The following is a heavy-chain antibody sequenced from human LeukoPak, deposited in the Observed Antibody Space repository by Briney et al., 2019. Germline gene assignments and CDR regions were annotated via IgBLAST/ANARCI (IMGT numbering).Heavy chain of an antibody. CDR1: GGSICSFY. J-gene: IGHJ3*01. D-gene: IGHD2-8*01. CDR3: ARVCSIGIDG. V-gene: IGHV4-59*01. Sequence: SETLSLTSAIPGGSICSFYSSWVRQPPGRGLEWIGYIHYSGSINSNPSLKSRVTISVDTSKNQFSLRLSSVTAADTAVYYCARVCSIGIDGCGQATMVTVSS. CDR2: IHYSGSI.